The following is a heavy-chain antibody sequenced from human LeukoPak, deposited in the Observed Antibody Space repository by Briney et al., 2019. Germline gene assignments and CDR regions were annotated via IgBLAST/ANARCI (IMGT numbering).Heavy chain of an antibody. V-gene: IGHV3-23*01. J-gene: IGHJ4*02. CDR3: ARTYCIGSSCPGVFEY. CDR1: GFPFSSYA. Sequence: PGGSLRLSCAASGFPFSSYAMSWVRQAPGKGLEWVSVISDGGGRTYSAASVKGRFTISRDNSKDTLYLQMNSLRAEDTAVYYCARTYCIGSSCPGVFEYWGQGTLVTVSS. D-gene: IGHD2-15*01. CDR2: ISDGGGRT.